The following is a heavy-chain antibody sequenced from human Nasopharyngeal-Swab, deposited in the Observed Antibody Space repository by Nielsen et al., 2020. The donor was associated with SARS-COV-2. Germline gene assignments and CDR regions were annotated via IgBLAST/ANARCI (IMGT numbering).Heavy chain of an antibody. CDR2: FDPEDGET. V-gene: IGHV1-24*01. D-gene: IGHD6-19*01. CDR3: ATAPPVAGIGYWFDP. CDR1: GYTFTGYY. Sequence: ASVKVSCKASGYTFTGYYMHWVRQAPGKGLEWMGGFDPEDGETIYAQKFQGRVTMTEDTSTDTAYMELSGLRSEDTAVYYCATAPPVAGIGYWFDPWGQGTLVTVSS. J-gene: IGHJ5*02.